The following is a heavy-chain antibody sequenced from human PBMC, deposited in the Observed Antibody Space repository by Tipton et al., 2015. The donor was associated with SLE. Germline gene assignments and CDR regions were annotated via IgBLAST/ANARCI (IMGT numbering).Heavy chain of an antibody. CDR1: GGSISTFY. V-gene: IGHV4-59*01. D-gene: IGHD5-18*01. Sequence: TLSLTCTVSGGSISTFYWSWIRQPPGKGLEWIGYIYNSGNTDYNPSFKSRVTMSVDTSKNQFSLKLNSVTTADTAVYYCASLRGHSFGHDYWGQGTLVTVSS. J-gene: IGHJ4*02. CDR3: ASLRGHSFGHDY. CDR2: IYNSGNT.